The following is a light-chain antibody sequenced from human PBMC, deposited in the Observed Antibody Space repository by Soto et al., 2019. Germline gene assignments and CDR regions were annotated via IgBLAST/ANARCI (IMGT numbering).Light chain of an antibody. J-gene: IGLJ1*01. CDR3: SSYAGSNNYV. CDR1: SSDVGGYSY. CDR2: EVS. Sequence: QSVLTQPPSASGSPGQSVTISCTGTSSDVGGYSYVSWYQQHPGKAPKLMIYEVSKRPPGVPDRFSGSKSGNTASLTVSGLQAEDEADYYCSSYAGSNNYVFGTGTKVTVL. V-gene: IGLV2-8*01.